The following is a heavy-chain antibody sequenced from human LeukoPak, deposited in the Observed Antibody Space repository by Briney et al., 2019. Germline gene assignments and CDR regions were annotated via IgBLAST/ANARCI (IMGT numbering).Heavy chain of an antibody. CDR1: GGSISSSNW. CDR2: IYHSGST. J-gene: IGHJ4*02. V-gene: IGHV4-4*02. Sequence: SETLSLTCAVSGGSISSSNWWSWVRQPPGKGLEWIGEIYHSGSTNYNPSLRSRVTISVDKSKNQFSLKLSSVTAADTAVYYCGRDNAEDGDSPHFDYWGQGTLVTVSS. D-gene: IGHD4-17*01. CDR3: GRDNAEDGDSPHFDY.